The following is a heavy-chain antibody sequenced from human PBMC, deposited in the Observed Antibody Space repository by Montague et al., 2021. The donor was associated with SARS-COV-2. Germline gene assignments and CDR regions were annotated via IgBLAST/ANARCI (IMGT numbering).Heavy chain of an antibody. CDR1: GASIVNTDC. CDR3: MRAGGYVNRPPV. Sequence: SETLSLTCAVSGASIVNTDCWSWVSQPPGKGLEWSGEIYDTASTNYNPSLKSRVTMSVDKFNNQVSLQLKYLTAADTAVYFCMRAGGYVNRPPVWGQGALVIVSS. CDR2: IYDTAST. J-gene: IGHJ4*02. V-gene: IGHV4-4*02. D-gene: IGHD6-19*01.